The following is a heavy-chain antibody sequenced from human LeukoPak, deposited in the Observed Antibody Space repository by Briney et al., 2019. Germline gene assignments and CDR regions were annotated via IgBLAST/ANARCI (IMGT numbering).Heavy chain of an antibody. CDR2: ISAYNGNT. CDR3: ARDGSSWYFDY. V-gene: IGHV1-18*01. CDR1: GYTFTSYG. D-gene: IGHD6-13*01. Sequence: ASVKVSCKASGYTFTSYGISWVRQAPGQGLEWMGWISAYNGNTNYAQKLQGRVTMTRDTSTSTVYMELSSLRSEDTAVYYCARDGSSWYFDYWGQGTLVTVSS. J-gene: IGHJ4*02.